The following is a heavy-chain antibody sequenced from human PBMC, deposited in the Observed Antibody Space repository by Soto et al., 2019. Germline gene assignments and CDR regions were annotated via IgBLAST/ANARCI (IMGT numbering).Heavy chain of an antibody. CDR2: IYPGDSDT. J-gene: IGHJ5*02. CDR3: AKHPTLSSASDWLDP. V-gene: IGHV5-51*01. D-gene: IGHD6-19*01. CDR1: GILFTSNL. Sequence: PGESLKISFKASGILFTSNLIVWVRQMPGKGLEWVGIIYPGDSDTRYSPSFQGQVTISADKSTDTAYLQWNSLKASDSDIYYCAKHPTLSSASDWLDPLGQGTLVTVSS.